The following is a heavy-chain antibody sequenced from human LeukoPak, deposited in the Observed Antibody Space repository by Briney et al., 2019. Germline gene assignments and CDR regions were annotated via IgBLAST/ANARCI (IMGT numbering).Heavy chain of an antibody. D-gene: IGHD4-23*01. CDR1: GFTFSSYS. CDR3: ARVAVGDDAFDI. V-gene: IGHV3-21*01. J-gene: IGHJ3*02. Sequence: PGGSLRLSCAASGFTFSSYSMNWVRQAPGKGLEWVSSISSSSYIYYADSVKGRFTISRDNAKNSLYLQMNSLRAEDTAVYYCARVAVGDDAFDIWGQGTMVTVSS. CDR2: ISSSSYI.